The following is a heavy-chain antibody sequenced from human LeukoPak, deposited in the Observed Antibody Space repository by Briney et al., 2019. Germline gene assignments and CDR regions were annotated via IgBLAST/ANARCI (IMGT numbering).Heavy chain of an antibody. Sequence: SVKVSCEASGGTFSSYAISWVRQAPGQGLEWMGGIIPIFGTANYAQKFQGRVTITADESTSTAYMELSSLRSEDTAVYYCARDGKYCSGGSCYYYFDYWGQGTLVTVSS. CDR3: ARDGKYCSGGSCYYYFDY. D-gene: IGHD2-15*01. V-gene: IGHV1-69*13. CDR1: GGTFSSYA. CDR2: IIPIFGTA. J-gene: IGHJ4*02.